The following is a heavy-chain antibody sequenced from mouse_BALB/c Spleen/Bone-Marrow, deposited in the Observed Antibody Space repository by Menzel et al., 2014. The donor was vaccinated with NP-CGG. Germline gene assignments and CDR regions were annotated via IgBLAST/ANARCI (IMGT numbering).Heavy chain of an antibody. J-gene: IGHJ3*01. CDR3: ARSDYRFDPLPY. CDR2: IDTSDSYT. D-gene: IGHD2-14*01. V-gene: IGHV1-69*02. Sequence: VQLQQSGAELVRPGASVKLSCKASGYTFTSYWISWMKQRPGQGLEWIGAIDTSDSYTSYNQKFKGKATLTVDESSSTAYMQLSSLTSEDSAVYYCARSDYRFDPLPYWGQGTLVTVSA. CDR1: GYTFTSYW.